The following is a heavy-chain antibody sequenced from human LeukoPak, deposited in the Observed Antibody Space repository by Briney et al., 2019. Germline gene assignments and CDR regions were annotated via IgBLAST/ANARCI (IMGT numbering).Heavy chain of an antibody. CDR1: GFTFSSYD. Sequence: GGSLRLFCAASGFTFSSYDMSWVRQAPGKGLEWVSAISGSGGTTYYADSEKGRFTISRDNSKNTLYLQMNSLRAEDTAVYYCAKVGPRYCSGGSCSPPSWFDPWGQGTLVTVSS. J-gene: IGHJ5*02. V-gene: IGHV3-23*01. CDR3: AKVGPRYCSGGSCSPPSWFDP. CDR2: ISGSGGTT. D-gene: IGHD2-15*01.